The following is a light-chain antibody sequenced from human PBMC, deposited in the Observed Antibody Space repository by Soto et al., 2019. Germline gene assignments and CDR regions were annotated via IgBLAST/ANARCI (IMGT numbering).Light chain of an antibody. Sequence: IVLTQSPGTLSLSPGERATLSCRASQSVSSTYLAWYQHKPGQPPRLLIYGASSRATGIPDRFSGSGSRTDFTLTISRLEPEDFAIYYCQQYGSSSYTFGQGTKLEIK. CDR2: GAS. V-gene: IGKV3-20*01. CDR1: QSVSSTY. CDR3: QQYGSSSYT. J-gene: IGKJ2*01.